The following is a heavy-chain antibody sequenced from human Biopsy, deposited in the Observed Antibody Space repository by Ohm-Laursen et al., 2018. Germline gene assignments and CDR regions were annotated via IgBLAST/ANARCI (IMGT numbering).Heavy chain of an antibody. Sequence: SLRLSWAASGFTFNAYWMNWVRQVPGKGLVWVSHIKSVGSWTNYADSVKGRFTISRDNAKNTLYLQMNSLRAEDTAVYYCVSFLKDLNMAVWGQGTTVTVSS. CDR2: IKSVGSWT. V-gene: IGHV3-74*01. CDR1: GFTFNAYW. D-gene: IGHD2-15*01. J-gene: IGHJ6*02. CDR3: VSFLKDLNMAV.